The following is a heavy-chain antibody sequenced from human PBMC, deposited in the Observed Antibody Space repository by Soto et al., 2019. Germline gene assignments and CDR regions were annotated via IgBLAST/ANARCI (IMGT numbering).Heavy chain of an antibody. Sequence: SLRLSCAASGFTFSSYAMSWVRQAPGKGLEWVSAISGSGGSTYYADSVKGRFTISRDNSKNTLYLKMNSLRAEDTAVYYCAKDRKGAGTYYYNGMDVWGQGTTVTVSS. CDR3: AKDRKGAGTYYYNGMDV. V-gene: IGHV3-23*01. CDR2: ISGSGGST. D-gene: IGHD6-19*01. CDR1: GFTFSSYA. J-gene: IGHJ6*02.